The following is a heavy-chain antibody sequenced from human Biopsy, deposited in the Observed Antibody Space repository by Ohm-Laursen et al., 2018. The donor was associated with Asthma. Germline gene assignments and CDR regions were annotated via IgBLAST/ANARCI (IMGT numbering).Heavy chain of an antibody. Sequence: TLSLTCTVSGGSITSSSYYWGWIRQPPGKGMEWIGSMYHSGSPYYHPSLKSRATISVDTSKNQLSLNMSSVTAADTAVYFCVRHQYSSSWSTFDYWGQGALFTASS. V-gene: IGHV4-39*01. CDR1: GGSITSSSYY. CDR2: MYHSGSP. CDR3: VRHQYSSSWSTFDY. J-gene: IGHJ4*02. D-gene: IGHD3-22*01.